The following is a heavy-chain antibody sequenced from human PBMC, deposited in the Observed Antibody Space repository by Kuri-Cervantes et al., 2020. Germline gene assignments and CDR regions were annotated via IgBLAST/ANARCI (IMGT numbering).Heavy chain of an antibody. CDR3: AKDSGSRLHNWFDP. CDR2: ISYDGSNK. J-gene: IGHJ5*02. CDR1: GFTFSSYG. D-gene: IGHD5-12*01. V-gene: IGHV3-30*18. Sequence: GESLKISCAASGFTFSSYGMHWVRQAPGKGLEWVAVISYDGSNKYYADSVKGRFTISRDNSKNTLYLQMNSLRAEDTAVYYCAKDSGSRLHNWFDPWGQGTPVTVSS.